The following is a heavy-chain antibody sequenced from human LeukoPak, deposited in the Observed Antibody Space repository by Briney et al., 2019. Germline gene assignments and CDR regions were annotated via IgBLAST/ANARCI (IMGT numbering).Heavy chain of an antibody. CDR3: AKDMAKSRWYGIDS. V-gene: IGHV3-9*03. CDR1: GSTFEDYA. D-gene: IGHD6-13*01. Sequence: GGSLRLTCAASGSTFEDYAMHWVRQAPGMGLEWVSGISWDSGHIVYADSVKGRFTISRDNAKNSLYLQMNSLRAEDMALYYCAKDMAKSRWYGIDSWGQGTLVTVSS. J-gene: IGHJ4*02. CDR2: ISWDSGHI.